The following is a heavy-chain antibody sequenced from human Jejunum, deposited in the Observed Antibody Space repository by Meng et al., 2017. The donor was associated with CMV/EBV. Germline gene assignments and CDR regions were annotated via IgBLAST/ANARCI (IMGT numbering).Heavy chain of an antibody. J-gene: IGHJ5*02. CDR2: IDHSGGT. CDR1: AYY. CDR3: ARGRVVYCNSISCYSQNWFDP. V-gene: IGHV4-34*01. D-gene: IGHD2-2*01. Sequence: AYYWVWIRQPQGKGLEWIREIDHSGGTNCDPSHEGRVAISVDTSKNQLSLKLGSVTAADTAVYFCARGRVVYCNSISCYSQNWFDPWGQGTLVTVSS.